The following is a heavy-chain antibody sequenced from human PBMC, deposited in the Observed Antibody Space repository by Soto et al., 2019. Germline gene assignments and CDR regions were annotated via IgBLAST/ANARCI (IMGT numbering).Heavy chain of an antibody. V-gene: IGHV3-23*01. CDR3: ARYIPGVRYYGMDV. Sequence: GGSLRLSCTASGFTFSSYAMKWVRQAPGKGLEWVSLIGESGTPTYYADSVKGRFTISRDNSGNTLFLEMYSLRAEDTAVYYCARYIPGVRYYGMDVWGQGTTVTVSS. J-gene: IGHJ6*02. CDR2: IGESGTPT. D-gene: IGHD2-2*01. CDR1: GFTFSSYA.